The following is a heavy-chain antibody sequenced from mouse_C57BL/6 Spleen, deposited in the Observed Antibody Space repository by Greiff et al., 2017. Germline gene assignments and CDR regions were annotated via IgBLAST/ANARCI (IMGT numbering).Heavy chain of an antibody. D-gene: IGHD2-4*01. CDR2: IYPRSGNN. V-gene: IGHV1-81*01. Sequence: VQLQQSGAELARPGASVKLSCKASGYTFTSYGISWVKQRTGQGLEWIGEIYPRSGNNYYNEKFTGKATLTADKSSSTAFMELRSLTSEDSAVYFCARRHYDYDDARDYWGQGTSVTVSS. CDR1: GYTFTSYG. CDR3: ARRHYDYDDARDY. J-gene: IGHJ4*01.